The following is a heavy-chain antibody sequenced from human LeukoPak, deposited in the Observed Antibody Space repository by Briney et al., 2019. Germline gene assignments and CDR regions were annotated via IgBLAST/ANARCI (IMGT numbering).Heavy chain of an antibody. CDR3: ARVSIVVVVAGPFDP. CDR1: GFTLSSYA. D-gene: IGHD2-15*01. J-gene: IGHJ5*02. CDR2: ISYDGSNK. Sequence: PGGSLRLSCAASGFTLSSYAMHWVRQAPGKGLEWVAVISYDGSNKYYADSVKGRFTISRDNSKNTLYLQMNSLRAEDTAVYYCARVSIVVVVAGPFDPWGQGTLVTVSS. V-gene: IGHV3-30*04.